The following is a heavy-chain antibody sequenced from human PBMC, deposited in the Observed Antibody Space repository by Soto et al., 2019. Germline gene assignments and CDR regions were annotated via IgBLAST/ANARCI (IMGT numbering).Heavy chain of an antibody. CDR2: IYYTGNT. CDR3: AGHLGYCYTNTGSPYKWFDP. CDR1: GGSISIYY. Sequence: SDTLSLTCIVSGGSISIYYWSWIRQSPGKGLEWIGYIYYTGNTNYNPSLRSRVTISLDTSKNQFSLNLNSVTAADTAVYYCAGHLGYCYTNTGSPYKWFDPWGQGTLVTVSS. V-gene: IGHV4-59*08. D-gene: IGHD3-16*02. J-gene: IGHJ5*02.